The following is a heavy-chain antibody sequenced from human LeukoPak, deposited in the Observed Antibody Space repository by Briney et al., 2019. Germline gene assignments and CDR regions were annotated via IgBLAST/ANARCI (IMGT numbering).Heavy chain of an antibody. CDR2: INIRADET. V-gene: IGHV3-23*01. CDR3: ERDPSEYEYNWGWYRDF. J-gene: IGHJ4*02. Sequence: PGGSLRLACAASGFTFSNYGMAWFRQAPGKGLEWVSTINIRADETHYADSVKGRFTISRDNSKSTLALQMTSLRVDDTAVYYCERDPSEYEYNWGWYRDFWGQGSQVIVSS. CDR1: GFTFSNYG. D-gene: IGHD1-1*01.